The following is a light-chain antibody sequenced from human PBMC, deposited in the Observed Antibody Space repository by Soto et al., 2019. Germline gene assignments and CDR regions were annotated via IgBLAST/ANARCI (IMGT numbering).Light chain of an antibody. CDR2: TAS. J-gene: IGKJ1*01. Sequence: DIEMTQSPSSLSASVGDRVTITCRASQSISFYLNWYQQKPGKAPKLLIYTASNVQSGVPSRISGSGSGTEFTLTITSLQPEDFATYYCQQSYSMPRTFGQGTKEE. CDR3: QQSYSMPRT. V-gene: IGKV1-39*01. CDR1: QSISFY.